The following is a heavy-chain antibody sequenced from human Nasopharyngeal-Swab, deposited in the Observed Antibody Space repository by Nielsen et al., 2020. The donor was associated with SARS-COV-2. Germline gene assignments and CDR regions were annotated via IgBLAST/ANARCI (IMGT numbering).Heavy chain of an antibody. CDR3: ARDPKYYYYGMDV. CDR2: ISSSSSTI. CDR1: GFTFSSYS. J-gene: IGHJ6*02. Sequence: GESLKISCAASGFTFSSYSMNWVRQAPGKGLEWVSYISSSSSTIYYADSVKGRFTISRDNAKNSLYLQMNSLRAEDTAVYYCARDPKYYYYGMDVWGQGTTVTVSS. V-gene: IGHV3-48*04.